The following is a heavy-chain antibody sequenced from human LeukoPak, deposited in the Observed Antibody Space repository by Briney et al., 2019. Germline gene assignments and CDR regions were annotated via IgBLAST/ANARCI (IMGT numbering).Heavy chain of an antibody. D-gene: IGHD5-12*01. CDR2: IGKGGDT. J-gene: IGHJ3*01. V-gene: IGHV3-13*04. Sequence: GGSLRLSCAASGLTFSTYDMHWVRQATGEGLEWVSGIGKGGDTYYVGSVKGRFTISRENAKNSLYLQMNSLRSGNTAVYYCARGGYSGFDVWGQGTVVTVSS. CDR1: GLTFSTYD. CDR3: ARGGYSGFDV.